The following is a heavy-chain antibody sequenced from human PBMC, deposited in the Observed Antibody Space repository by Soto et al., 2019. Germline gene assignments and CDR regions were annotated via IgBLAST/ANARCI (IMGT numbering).Heavy chain of an antibody. CDR2: IKSKTDGGTT. V-gene: IGHV3-15*07. D-gene: IGHD3-22*01. CDR1: GFTFSNAG. Sequence: AGGSLRLSCAASGFTFSNAGMNWVRQAPGKGLEWVGRIKSKTDGGTTDYAAPVKGRFTISRDDSKNTLYLQMNSLKTEDTAVYYCTTGLSGYYADYWGQGTLVTVSS. CDR3: TTGLSGYYADY. J-gene: IGHJ4*02.